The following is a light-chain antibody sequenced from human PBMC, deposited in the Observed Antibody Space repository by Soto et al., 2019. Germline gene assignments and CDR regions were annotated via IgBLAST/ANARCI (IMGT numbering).Light chain of an antibody. CDR2: EVS. V-gene: IGLV2-14*01. Sequence: QSALTQPASVSGSPGQSITISCTGTSSDVGGYNYVSWYQQHPGKAPKLMIYEVSNRPSGVSNRFSGSKSGNTASLTISGFQAEDEAYYYCSSYTSSSTRVFGGGTKLTVL. CDR3: SSYTSSSTRV. CDR1: SSDVGGYNY. J-gene: IGLJ3*02.